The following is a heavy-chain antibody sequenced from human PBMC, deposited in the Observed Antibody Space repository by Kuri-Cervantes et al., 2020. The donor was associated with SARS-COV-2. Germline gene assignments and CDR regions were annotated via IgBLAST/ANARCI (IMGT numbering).Heavy chain of an antibody. CDR1: GFTFSSYA. CDR3: AREVRTVGYYYYMDV. CDR2: ISGSGGST. J-gene: IGHJ6*03. D-gene: IGHD4-23*01. V-gene: IGHV3-23*01. Sequence: GSLRLSCAASGFTFSSYAMSWVRQAPGKGLEWVSAISGSGGSTYYADSVKGRFTISRDNSKNTLYPQMNSLRAEDTAVYYCAREVRTVGYYYYMDVWGKGTTVTVSS.